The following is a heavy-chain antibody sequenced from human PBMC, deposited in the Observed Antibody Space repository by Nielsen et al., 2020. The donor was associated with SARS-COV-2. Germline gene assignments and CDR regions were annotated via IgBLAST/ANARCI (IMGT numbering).Heavy chain of an antibody. CDR1: GYTSTIYA. CDR3: ARDQRRYTNYPDYYGMDV. CDR2: ISPYNGNT. V-gene: IGHV1-18*01. Sequence: VKVSCKASGYTSTIYAISWVRQAPGQGLEWLGWISPYNGNTNYAQKLQGRVTMTTDTSTSTAYMELRSLRSDDTAVYYCARDQRRYTNYPDYYGMDVWGQGTTVTVSS. D-gene: IGHD4-11*01. J-gene: IGHJ6*02.